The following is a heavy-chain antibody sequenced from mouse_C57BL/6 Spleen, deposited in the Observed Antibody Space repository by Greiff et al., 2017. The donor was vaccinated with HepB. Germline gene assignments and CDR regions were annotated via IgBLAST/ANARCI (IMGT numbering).Heavy chain of an antibody. CDR1: GYAFSSSW. Sequence: QVQLQQSGPELVKPGASVKISCKASGYAFSSSWMNWVKQRPGKGLEWIGRIYPGDGDTNYNGKFKGKATLTADKSSSTAYMQLSSLTSEDSAVYFCARLLITTVVEGRYFDVWGTGTTGTVSS. J-gene: IGHJ1*03. CDR2: IYPGDGDT. V-gene: IGHV1-82*01. CDR3: ARLLITTVVEGRYFDV. D-gene: IGHD1-1*01.